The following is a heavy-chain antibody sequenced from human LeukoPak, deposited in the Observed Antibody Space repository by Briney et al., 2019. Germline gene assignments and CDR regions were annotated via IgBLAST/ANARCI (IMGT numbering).Heavy chain of an antibody. D-gene: IGHD3-22*01. Sequence: NPSETLSLTCAVYGGSFSGYYWSWIRQPPGKGLEWIGEINHSGSTNYNPSLKSRVTISVDTSKNQFSLKLSSVTAADTAVYYCARSPYYYDSSGYYFGKFSRIKPGAFDIWGQGTMVTVSS. CDR3: ARSPYYYDSSGYYFGKFSRIKPGAFDI. V-gene: IGHV4-34*01. J-gene: IGHJ3*02. CDR2: INHSGST. CDR1: GGSFSGYY.